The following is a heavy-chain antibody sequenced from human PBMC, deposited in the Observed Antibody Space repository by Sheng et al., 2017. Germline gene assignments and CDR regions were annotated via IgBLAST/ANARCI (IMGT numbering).Heavy chain of an antibody. J-gene: IGHJ6*02. D-gene: IGHD3-10*01. V-gene: IGHV4-59*01. Sequence: QVQLQESGPGLVKPSETLSLTCTVSGGSISSYYWSWIRQPPGKGLEWIGYIYYSGSTNYNPSLKSRVTISVDTSKNQFSLKLSSVTAADTAVYYCARGTMVREVIPPMDVWGQGTTVTVSS. CDR1: GGSISSYY. CDR3: ARGTMVREVIPPMDV. CDR2: IYYSGST.